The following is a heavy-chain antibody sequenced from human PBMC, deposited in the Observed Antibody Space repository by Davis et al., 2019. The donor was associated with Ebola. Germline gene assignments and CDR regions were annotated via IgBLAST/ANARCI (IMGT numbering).Heavy chain of an antibody. CDR3: ARDLQFGELGMDV. V-gene: IGHV1-69*13. CDR2: IIPIFGIA. J-gene: IGHJ6*04. D-gene: IGHD3-16*01. Sequence: SVKVSCKASGGTFSSYSISWVRQAPGQGLEWMGGIIPIFGIANYAQKFQGRVTITADESTSTAYMELSSLRSEDTAVYYCARDLQFGELGMDVWGKGTTVTVSS. CDR1: GGTFSSYS.